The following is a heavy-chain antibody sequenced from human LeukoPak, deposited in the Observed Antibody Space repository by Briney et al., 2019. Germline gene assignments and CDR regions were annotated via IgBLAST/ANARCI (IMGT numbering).Heavy chain of an antibody. Sequence: PGGSLRLSCAASGFTFRNYAMGWVRQAPGKGLEWVSRIRPEGTTTAYADSVKGRFTISRDNAKNTLFLQMNSLSAEDTAVYYCARDLDWILFDYWGQGTLVTVSS. CDR1: GFTFRNYA. D-gene: IGHD3-9*01. V-gene: IGHV3-74*03. J-gene: IGHJ4*02. CDR3: ARDLDWILFDY. CDR2: IRPEGTTT.